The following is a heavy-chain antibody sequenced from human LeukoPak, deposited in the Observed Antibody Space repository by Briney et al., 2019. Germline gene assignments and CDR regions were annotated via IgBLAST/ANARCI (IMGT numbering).Heavy chain of an antibody. D-gene: IGHD1-14*01. J-gene: IGHJ3*02. CDR1: GGTFSSYA. V-gene: IGHV1-69*04. Sequence: SVKVSCKASGGTFSSYAISWVRQAPGQGLEWLGRIIPILGIANYAQKFQGRVTITADKSTSTAYMELSSLRSEDTAVYYCASDTGGSDAFDIWGQGTMVTVSS. CDR2: IIPILGIA. CDR3: ASDTGGSDAFDI.